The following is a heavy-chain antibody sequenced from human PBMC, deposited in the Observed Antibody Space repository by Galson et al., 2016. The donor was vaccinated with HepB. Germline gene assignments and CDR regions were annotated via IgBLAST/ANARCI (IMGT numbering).Heavy chain of an antibody. V-gene: IGHV1-69*13. J-gene: IGHJ6*02. D-gene: IGHD1-20*01. Sequence: SVKVSCKASRDTFTNYALSWVRQAAGQGLEWMGGVIPIFAKPQYAQKFQGRITITADESTNTVHMGVRGMRSEDTAMYYCARGSLPGITGIKNYYYYGMDVWGQGTAVTVSS. CDR3: ARGSLPGITGIKNYYYYGMDV. CDR1: RDTFTNYA. CDR2: VIPIFAKP.